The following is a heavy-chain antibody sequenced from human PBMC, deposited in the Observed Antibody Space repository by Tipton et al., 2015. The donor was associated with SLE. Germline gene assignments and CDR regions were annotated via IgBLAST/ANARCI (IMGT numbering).Heavy chain of an antibody. CDR1: GGSISSGGYY. CDR3: ARQDGDYPDY. V-gene: IGHV4-39*01. D-gene: IGHD4-17*01. Sequence: TLSLTCTVSGGSISSGGYYWSWIRQPPGKGLEWIGEITPSGSTYYNPSLKSRVTISVDTSKNQFSLKLSSVTAADTAVYYCARQDGDYPDYWGQGTLVTVSS. CDR2: ITPSGST. J-gene: IGHJ4*02.